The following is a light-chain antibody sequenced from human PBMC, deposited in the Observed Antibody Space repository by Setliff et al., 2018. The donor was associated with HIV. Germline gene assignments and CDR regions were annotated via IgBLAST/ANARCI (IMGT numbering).Light chain of an antibody. J-gene: IGLJ1*01. CDR2: DVS. V-gene: IGLV2-11*01. CDR3: CSYTVSYTV. Sequence: SVLTQPRSVSGSPGQSVTISCTGTNSDVGGYNFVSWYQHHPGKAPKLLIYDVSKRPSGVPDRFSGSKSGNTASLTISGLQAEDEADYYCCSYTVSYTVFGTGTKVTVL. CDR1: NSDVGGYNF.